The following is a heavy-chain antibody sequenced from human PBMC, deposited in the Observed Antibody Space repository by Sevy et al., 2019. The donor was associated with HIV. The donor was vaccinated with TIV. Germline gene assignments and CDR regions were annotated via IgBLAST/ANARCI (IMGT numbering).Heavy chain of an antibody. CDR2: IKEDGSQK. Sequence: GGSLRLSCAASGFSFSKYWMSWVRQAPGKGLEWVANIKEDGSQKNYLESVKGRFTISRDNAKNLLYLLMNNLRADDTAVYYCARDPDILSGYPSHYFDYWGQGTLVTVSS. CDR3: ARDPDILSGYPSHYFDY. D-gene: IGHD3-9*01. J-gene: IGHJ4*02. CDR1: GFSFSKYW. V-gene: IGHV3-7*01.